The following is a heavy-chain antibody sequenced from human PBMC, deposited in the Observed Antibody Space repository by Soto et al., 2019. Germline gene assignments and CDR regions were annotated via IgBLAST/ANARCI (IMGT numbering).Heavy chain of an antibody. CDR1: GGSISSGDYY. CDR2: IYYSGST. J-gene: IGHJ6*02. CDR3: AAQNLGLHFYYYYYGMDV. D-gene: IGHD1-7*01. V-gene: IGHV4-30-4*01. Sequence: QVQLQESGPGLVKPSQTLSLTCTVSGGSISSGDYYWSWIRQPPGKGLEWIGYIYYSGSTYYNPSLKSRVTISVDTSKKQFSLKLSSVTAADTAVYYCAAQNLGLHFYYYYYGMDVWGQGTTVTVSS.